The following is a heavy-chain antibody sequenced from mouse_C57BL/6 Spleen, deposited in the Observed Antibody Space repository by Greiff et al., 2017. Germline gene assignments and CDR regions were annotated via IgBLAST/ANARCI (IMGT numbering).Heavy chain of an antibody. V-gene: IGHV1-26*01. J-gene: IGHJ3*01. CDR2: INPNNGGT. CDR3: ARGWSVTIVLAY. Sequence: EVQLQQSGPELVKPGASVKISCKASGYTFTDYYMNWVKQSHGKSLEWIGDINPNNGGTSYNQKFKGTATLTVDKSSSTAYMELRSLTSEDSAVYYCARGWSVTIVLAYWGQGTLVTVSA. D-gene: IGHD2-12*01. CDR1: GYTFTDYY.